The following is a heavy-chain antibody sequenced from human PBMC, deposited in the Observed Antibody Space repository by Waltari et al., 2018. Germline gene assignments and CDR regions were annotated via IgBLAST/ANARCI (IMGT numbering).Heavy chain of an antibody. CDR2: IFYSGST. J-gene: IGHJ3*02. CDR3: ARAQILLWFGDAFDI. V-gene: IGHV4-39*07. Sequence: QLQLQESGPGLVTPSETLSLTCTVSGGSISSTSYYWGWLRQPPGKGLEWIGDIFYSGSTYYNPSLKSRVTLSVDTSKNQFSLKLNSVTAADTAVYYCARAQILLWFGDAFDIWGQGTMVTVSS. CDR1: GGSISSTSYY. D-gene: IGHD3-10*01.